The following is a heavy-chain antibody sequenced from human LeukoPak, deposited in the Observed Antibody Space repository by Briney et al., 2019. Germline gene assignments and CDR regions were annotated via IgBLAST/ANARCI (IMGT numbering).Heavy chain of an antibody. CDR3: ARGDVVGAMIDP. CDR2: IYHSGTT. D-gene: IGHD1-26*01. CDR1: GYSISSGYY. Sequence: SETLSLTCTVSGYSISSGYYWGWIRQPPGKGLEWIGSIYHSGTTYCDPSLKSRVTISVDTSKNQFSLKLSSVTAADTAVYYCARGDVVGAMIDPWGQGTLVTVSP. V-gene: IGHV4-38-2*02. J-gene: IGHJ5*02.